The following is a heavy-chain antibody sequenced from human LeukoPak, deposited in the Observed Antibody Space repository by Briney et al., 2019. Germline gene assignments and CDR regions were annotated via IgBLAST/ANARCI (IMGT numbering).Heavy chain of an antibody. CDR1: GGSISSGSYY. Sequence: PSETLSLTCTVSGGSISSGSYYWSWIRQPAGKGLEWIGRINTSGSTHYNPSLKSRVTISVDMSKNQFSLKLSSVTAADTAVYYCARKPRTQYSSGWYTGYYYYMDVWGKGTTVTASS. J-gene: IGHJ6*03. CDR3: ARKPRTQYSSGWYTGYYYYMDV. CDR2: INTSGST. V-gene: IGHV4-61*02. D-gene: IGHD6-19*01.